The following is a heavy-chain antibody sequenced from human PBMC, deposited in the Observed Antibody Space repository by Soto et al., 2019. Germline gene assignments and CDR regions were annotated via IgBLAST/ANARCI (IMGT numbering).Heavy chain of an antibody. V-gene: IGHV5-51*01. J-gene: IGHJ3*02. CDR2: IYPGDSDT. CDR3: ARHGRGNYPPLHDAFDI. CDR1: GYSFTTYW. Sequence: GESLKISCNGSGYSFTTYWIGWVRQMPGKGLEWMGIIYPGDSDTRYSPSFQGQVTISADKSISTAYLQWSGLKASDTAMYYCARHGRGNYPPLHDAFDIWGQGTMVTV. D-gene: IGHD4-4*01.